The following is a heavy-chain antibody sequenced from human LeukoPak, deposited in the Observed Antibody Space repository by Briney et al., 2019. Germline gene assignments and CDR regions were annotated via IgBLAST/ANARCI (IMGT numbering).Heavy chain of an antibody. CDR2: IYYSGST. CDR3: ARGAAATDAFDI. CDR1: GGSISSYY. J-gene: IGHJ3*02. D-gene: IGHD6-13*01. V-gene: IGHV4-59*01. Sequence: SETLSLTCTVSGGSISSYYWSWIRQPPGKGLEWIGYIYYSGSTNYNPSLKSRVTISVDTSKNQFSLKLSSVTAADTAVYYCARGAAATDAFDIWGQGTMVTVSS.